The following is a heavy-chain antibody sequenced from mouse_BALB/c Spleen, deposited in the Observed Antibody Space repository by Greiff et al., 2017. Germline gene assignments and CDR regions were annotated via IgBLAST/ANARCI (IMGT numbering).Heavy chain of an antibody. D-gene: IGHD2-14*01. CDR2: IYWDDDK. CDR1: GFSLSTSGMG. CDR3: ARRDRYGFAY. J-gene: IGHJ3*01. V-gene: IGHV8-12*01. Sequence: QVTLKECGPGILQPSQTLSLTCSFSGFSLSTSGMGVSWIRQPSGKGLEWLAHIYWDDDKRYNPSLKSRLTISKDTSSNQVFLKITSVDTADTATYYCARRDRYGFAYWGQGTLVTVSA.